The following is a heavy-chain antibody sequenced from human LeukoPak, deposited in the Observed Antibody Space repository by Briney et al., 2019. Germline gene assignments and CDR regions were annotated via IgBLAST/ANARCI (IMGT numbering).Heavy chain of an antibody. D-gene: IGHD2-21*02. Sequence: GGSLRLSCAASGFTFSNAWMSWVRQAPGKGLEWVGRIKSKTDGGTTDYAAPVKGRFTISRDDSKNTLYLQMNSLKTEDTAVYYCTTGRIRLAYCGGDCPDDAFDIWGQGTMVTVSS. CDR3: TTGRIRLAYCGGDCPDDAFDI. CDR1: GFTFSNAW. V-gene: IGHV3-15*01. CDR2: IKSKTDGGTT. J-gene: IGHJ3*02.